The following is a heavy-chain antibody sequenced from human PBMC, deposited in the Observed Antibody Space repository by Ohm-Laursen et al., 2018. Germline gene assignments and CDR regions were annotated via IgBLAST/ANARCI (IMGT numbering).Heavy chain of an antibody. CDR2: IYYSGST. CDR3: ARGRYYDSSGYSVGMDV. V-gene: IGHV4-61*01. J-gene: IGHJ6*02. D-gene: IGHD3-22*01. Sequence: SETLSLTCTVSGGSVSSGSYYWSWIRQPPGKGLEWIGYIYYSGSTNYNPSLKSRVTISVDTSKNQFSLKLSSVTAADTAVYYCARGRYYDSSGYSVGMDVWGQGTTVTVSS. CDR1: GGSVSSGSYY.